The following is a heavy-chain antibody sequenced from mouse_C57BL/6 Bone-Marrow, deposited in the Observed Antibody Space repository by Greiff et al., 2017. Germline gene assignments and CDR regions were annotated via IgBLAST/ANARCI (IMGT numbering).Heavy chain of an antibody. CDR2: IDPENGDT. D-gene: IGHD1-1*01. J-gene: IGHJ2*01. Sequence: DVQLQESGAELVRPGASVKLSCTASGFNIKDDYMHWVKQRPEQGLEWIGWIDPENGDTEYASKFQDKATITADTSSNTAYLQLSSLRSEDTAVYYCTSITAVPVDYWCQGTTLTVSS. CDR3: TSITAVPVDY. CDR1: GFNIKDDY. V-gene: IGHV14-4*01.